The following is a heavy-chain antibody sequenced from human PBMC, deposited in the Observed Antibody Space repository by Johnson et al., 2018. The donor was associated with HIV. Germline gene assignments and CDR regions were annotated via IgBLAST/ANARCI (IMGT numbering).Heavy chain of an antibody. CDR1: GFSFSTYA. V-gene: IGHV3-30*04. CDR2: ISYDGSNT. Sequence: QVQLVESGGGVVQPGRSLRLSCAASGFSFSTYAMHWVRQAPGKGLEWLIVISYDGSNTYYADSVKGRFTISRDNSKNTLYLQMNSLRAEDTAVYYCARIGLAYYYGSGSYSHDAFDIWGQGTMVTVSS. J-gene: IGHJ3*02. D-gene: IGHD3-10*01. CDR3: ARIGLAYYYGSGSYSHDAFDI.